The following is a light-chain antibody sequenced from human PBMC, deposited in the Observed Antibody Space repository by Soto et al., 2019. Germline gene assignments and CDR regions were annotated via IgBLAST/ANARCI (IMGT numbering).Light chain of an antibody. CDR2: SNN. Sequence: QSVLTQPPSASGTPGQRVTISCSGSSSNIGSKTVNWYQQLPGTAPKLLIYSNNQRXXXXXXXXXGSKSGTSASLAISGLXXXXXXXXXCAAWDDSLNGVVFGGGTKLTVL. J-gene: IGLJ2*01. CDR1: SSNIGSKT. V-gene: IGLV1-44*01. CDR3: AAWDDSLNGVV.